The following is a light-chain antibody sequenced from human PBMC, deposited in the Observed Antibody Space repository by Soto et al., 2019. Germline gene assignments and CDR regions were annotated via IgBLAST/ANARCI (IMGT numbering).Light chain of an antibody. CDR2: DAS. V-gene: IGKV3-11*01. CDR3: HQRQYWPPIT. Sequence: VVLTQSPATLSLSPGERATLSCRTSLSGSVYLDWYQQKPGQAPRLLISDASNRATGIPARFSGSGSGTDFTLTINSLEPEDFAVYYCHQRQYWPPITFGQGTRLEIK. CDR1: LSGSVY. J-gene: IGKJ5*01.